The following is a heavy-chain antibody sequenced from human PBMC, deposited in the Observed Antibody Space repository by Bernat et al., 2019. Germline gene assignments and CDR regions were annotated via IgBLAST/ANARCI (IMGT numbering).Heavy chain of an antibody. J-gene: IGHJ5*02. D-gene: IGHD4-17*01. CDR3: AREPSFSVTTTP. CDR2: ISYDGSNK. V-gene: IGHV3-33*05. Sequence: QVQLVESGGGVVQPGRSLRLSCAASGFTFSSYGMHWVRQAPGKGLEWVAVISYDGSNKYYADSVKGRFTISRDNAKNTLYLQMNSLRAEDTAVYYCAREPSFSVTTTPWGQGTLVTVSS. CDR1: GFTFSSYG.